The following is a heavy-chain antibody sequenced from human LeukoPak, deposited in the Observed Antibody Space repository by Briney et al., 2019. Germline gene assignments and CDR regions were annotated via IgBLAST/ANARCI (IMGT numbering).Heavy chain of an antibody. CDR2: AYHSGST. Sequence: PSETLSLTCAVSGGSISSGSYSWSWIRQPPGKGLEWIGYAYHSGSTYYNPSLKSRVTISIDRSKNEFSLNLTSVTAADTAVYYCAIGSRWYQPFDYWGQGTLVTVSS. CDR3: AIGSRWYQPFDY. D-gene: IGHD6-13*01. CDR1: GGSISSGSYS. J-gene: IGHJ4*02. V-gene: IGHV4-30-2*01.